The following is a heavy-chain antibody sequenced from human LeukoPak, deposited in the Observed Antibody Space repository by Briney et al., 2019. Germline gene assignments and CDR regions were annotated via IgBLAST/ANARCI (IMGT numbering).Heavy chain of an antibody. CDR3: ARGYLRWATVTTVYMDV. V-gene: IGHV1-18*01. D-gene: IGHD4-17*01. Sequence: GASVKVSCKASGYTFTSYGISWVRQAPGQGLEWMGWISAYNGNTNYAQKLQGRVTMTTDTSTSTAYMELRSLRSDDTAVYYCARGYLRWATVTTVYMDVWGKGTTVTVSS. J-gene: IGHJ6*03. CDR2: ISAYNGNT. CDR1: GYTFTSYG.